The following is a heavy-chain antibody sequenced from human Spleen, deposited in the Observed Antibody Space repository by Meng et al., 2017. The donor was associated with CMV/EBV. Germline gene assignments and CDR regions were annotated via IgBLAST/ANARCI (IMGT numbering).Heavy chain of an antibody. J-gene: IGHJ4*02. D-gene: IGHD5-18*01. CDR2: INHSGST. CDR3: ARGLMGYSYGFFDY. Sequence: AVYGGSFSGYYWNWVRQPPGKGLEWIGEINHSGSTTYPPSLHNRFPISIDTSQKQFSLKLSSVTAADTAVYYCARGLMGYSYGFFDYWGQGTLVTVSS. CDR1: GGSFSGYY. V-gene: IGHV4-34*01.